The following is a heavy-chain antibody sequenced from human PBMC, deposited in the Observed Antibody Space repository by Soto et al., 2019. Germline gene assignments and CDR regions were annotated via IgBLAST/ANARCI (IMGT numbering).Heavy chain of an antibody. J-gene: IGHJ4*02. D-gene: IGHD3-9*01. CDR3: ARDSSRVDWYNGPDFDY. CDR1: GFTFSSYS. V-gene: IGHV3-48*02. CDR2: ISSSSSTI. Sequence: GGSLRLSCAASGFTFSSYSMNWVRQAPGKGLEWVSYISSSSSTIYYADSVKGRFTISRDNAKNSLYLQMNSLRDEDTAVYYCARDSSRVDWYNGPDFDYWGQGTLVTVSS.